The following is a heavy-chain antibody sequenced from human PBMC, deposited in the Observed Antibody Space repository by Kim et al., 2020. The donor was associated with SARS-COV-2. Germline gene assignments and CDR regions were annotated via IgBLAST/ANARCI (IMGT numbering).Heavy chain of an antibody. CDR2: LSGSIPDA. D-gene: IGHD3-10*01. CDR3: AKDLLYVPGRGYFDS. CDR1: GFAFGDYA. Sequence: GGSLRLSCAASGFAFGDYAMSWVRRAPGKGLEWVSALSGSIPDAKYADSVRGRFTISRDNSKNTLFQQMESLRVDDTAVYYCAKDLLYVPGRGYFDSWGQGVVVTVAS. J-gene: IGHJ4*02. V-gene: IGHV3-23*01.